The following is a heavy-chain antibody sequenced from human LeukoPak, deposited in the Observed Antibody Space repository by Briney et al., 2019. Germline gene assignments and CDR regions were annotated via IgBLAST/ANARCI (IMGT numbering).Heavy chain of an antibody. D-gene: IGHD4-11*01. V-gene: IGHV1-2*04. CDR2: INPNSGGT. CDR3: ARGGAATVTTVDY. Sequence: ASVKVSCKASGYTSTGYYMHWVRQAPGQGLEWMGWINPNSGGTNYAQKFQGWVTMTRDTSISTAYVELSRLRSDDTAVYYCARGGAATVTTVDYWGQGTLVTVSS. J-gene: IGHJ4*02. CDR1: GYTSTGYY.